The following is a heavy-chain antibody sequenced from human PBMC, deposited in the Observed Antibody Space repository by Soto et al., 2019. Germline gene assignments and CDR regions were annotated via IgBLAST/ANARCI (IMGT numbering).Heavy chain of an antibody. Sequence: QVQLVQSGAEVKKPGASVKVSCKASGYTFTGYYMHWVRQAPGQGLEWMGWINPNGGGTNYAQKFQGRVTMTRDTSISTAYMELSRLRSDDTAVYYCARSLGLRFLEWLDWGQGTLVTVSS. CDR3: ARSLGLRFLEWLD. J-gene: IGHJ4*02. CDR2: INPNGGGT. CDR1: GYTFTGYY. D-gene: IGHD3-3*01. V-gene: IGHV1-2*02.